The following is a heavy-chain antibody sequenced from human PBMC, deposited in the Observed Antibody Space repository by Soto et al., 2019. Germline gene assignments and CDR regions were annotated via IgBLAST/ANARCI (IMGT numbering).Heavy chain of an antibody. Sequence: EVQLLESGGGLVQPGGSLRLSCAASGFTFSSYAMSWVRQAPGKGLEWVSAISGSGGSTYYADSAKGRFTISRDNSKNTLYLQMNSLRAEDTAVYYCAKDGVGGQLAYYFDYWGQGTLVTVSS. CDR3: AKDGVGGQLAYYFDY. CDR2: ISGSGGST. CDR1: GFTFSSYA. J-gene: IGHJ4*02. D-gene: IGHD6-6*01. V-gene: IGHV3-23*01.